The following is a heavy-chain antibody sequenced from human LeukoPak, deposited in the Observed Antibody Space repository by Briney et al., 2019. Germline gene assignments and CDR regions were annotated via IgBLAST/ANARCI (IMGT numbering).Heavy chain of an antibody. D-gene: IGHD3-22*01. J-gene: IGHJ4*02. CDR1: GGSISSSSYY. CDR2: IYYSGST. CDR3: ARHVIDSTGYHLEYFDY. Sequence: SSETLSLTCTVSGGSISSSSYYWGWIRQPPGKGLEWIGSIYYSGSTYYNPSLKSRVTISVDTSKNQLSLKLSSVTAADTAVYSCARHVIDSTGYHLEYFDYWGQGTLVTVSS. V-gene: IGHV4-39*01.